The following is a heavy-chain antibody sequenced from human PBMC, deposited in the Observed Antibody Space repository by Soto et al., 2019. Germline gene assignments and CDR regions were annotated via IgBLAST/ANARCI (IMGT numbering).Heavy chain of an antibody. V-gene: IGHV4-4*07. CDR3: ARARRLENWFDP. D-gene: IGHD5-12*01. Sequence: SETLSLTCTVSGGSLFGDYCTWIRQPAGGGLEWIGRINSDGNTKYRPSLKGRVTMSVDPSRKHFSLNLASVTAAGTASYFCARARRLENWFDPWGPGIQVTVSS. CDR1: GGSLFGDY. J-gene: IGHJ5*02. CDR2: INSDGNT.